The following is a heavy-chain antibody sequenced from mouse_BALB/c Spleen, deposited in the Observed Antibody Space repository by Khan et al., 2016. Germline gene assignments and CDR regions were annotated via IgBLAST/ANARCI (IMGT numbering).Heavy chain of an antibody. Sequence: EVELKESGPELVKPGASVKVSCKASGYSFTDYNMYWVKQSHGKSLEWIGYIDPYNGGTSYNQKFKGKATLTVDKSSSTAFMHLNSLTSEDSAVYYCARCISFITTVVEAMDYWGQGTSVTVSS. D-gene: IGHD1-1*01. J-gene: IGHJ4*01. CDR2: IDPYNGGT. CDR3: ARCISFITTVVEAMDY. CDR1: GYSFTDYN. V-gene: IGHV1S135*01.